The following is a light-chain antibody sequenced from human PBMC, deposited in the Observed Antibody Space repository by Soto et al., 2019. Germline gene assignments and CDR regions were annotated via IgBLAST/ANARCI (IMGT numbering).Light chain of an antibody. CDR3: QQYHTWPIT. Sequence: DIVMTQSPATLSVAPGERVTFSCRASQGVSRKLAWYQHKPGQAPRPLISGASTGATGIPARFSGSGSGTEFTLTTSSLQSEDCAIYYCQQYHTWPITFGGGTKVDTK. V-gene: IGKV3-15*01. CDR2: GAS. CDR1: QGVSRK. J-gene: IGKJ4*01.